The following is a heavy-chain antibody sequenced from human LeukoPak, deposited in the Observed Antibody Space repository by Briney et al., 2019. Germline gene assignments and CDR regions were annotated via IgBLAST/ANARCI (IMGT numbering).Heavy chain of an antibody. V-gene: IGHV1-3*01. CDR3: ARSNIVVVSNFRFDP. CDR1: GYTFTSYA. CDR2: INAGNGNT. J-gene: IGHJ5*02. D-gene: IGHD2-2*01. Sequence: ASVEVSCKASGYTFTSYAMHWVRQAPGQRLEWMGWINAGNGNTKYSQKFQGRVTITRDTSASTAYMELSSLRSEDTAVYYCARSNIVVVSNFRFDPWGQGTLVTVSS.